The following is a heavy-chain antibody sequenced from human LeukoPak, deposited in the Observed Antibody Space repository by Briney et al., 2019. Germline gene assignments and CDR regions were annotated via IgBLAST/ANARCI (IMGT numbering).Heavy chain of an antibody. CDR3: AESQPAAAIDY. D-gene: IGHD2-2*01. J-gene: IGHJ4*02. Sequence: GGSLRLSCAASGFTFSTYAVHWVRQAPGKGLEWVAVISYDGSTKYYADSVKGRFTIPRDNSKNTLYLQMNSLRAEDTAVYYCAESQPAAAIDYWGQGTLVTVSS. CDR2: ISYDGSTK. CDR1: GFTFSTYA. V-gene: IGHV3-30-3*01.